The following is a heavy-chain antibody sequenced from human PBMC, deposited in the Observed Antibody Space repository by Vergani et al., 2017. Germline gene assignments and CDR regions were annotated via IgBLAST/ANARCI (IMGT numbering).Heavy chain of an antibody. Sequence: QVHLQQWGAGLLKPSETLSLTCAVYGGSFSGYYWSWIRQPPGKGLEWIGEINHSGITNYNPSLKSRVTISVDTSKNQFSLKLSSVTAAATAVYYCASQPHRIAARATYYYYMDVWGKGTTVTVSS. D-gene: IGHD6-6*01. CDR3: ASQPHRIAARATYYYYMDV. V-gene: IGHV4-34*01. CDR2: INHSGIT. CDR1: GGSFSGYY. J-gene: IGHJ6*03.